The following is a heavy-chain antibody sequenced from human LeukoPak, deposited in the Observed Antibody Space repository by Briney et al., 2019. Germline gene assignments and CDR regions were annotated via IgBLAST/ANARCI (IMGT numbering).Heavy chain of an antibody. D-gene: IGHD3-22*01. V-gene: IGHV3-23*01. CDR1: GFTFSDYA. CDR2: MSGSSGST. CDR3: ARGGDSSGYYYYYGMDV. Sequence: SGGSLRLSCAASGFTFSDYAMTWVRQAPGKGLEWVSAMSGSSGSTYYADSVKGRFTISRDNSKNTLYLQMNSLRAEDTAVYYCARGGDSSGYYYYYGMDVWGQGTTVTVSS. J-gene: IGHJ6*02.